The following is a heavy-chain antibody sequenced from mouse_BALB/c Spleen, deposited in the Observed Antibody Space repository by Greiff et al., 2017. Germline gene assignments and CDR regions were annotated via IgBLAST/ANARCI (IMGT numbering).Heavy chain of an antibody. J-gene: IGHJ4*01. Sequence: EVQGVESGGGLVKPGGSLKLSCAASGFTFSSYTMSWVRQTPEKRLEWVATISSGGGNTYYPDSVKGRFTISRDNAKNNLYLQMSSLRSEDTALYYCASNYDAMDYWGQGTSVTVSS. CDR2: ISSGGGNT. CDR1: GFTFSSYT. CDR3: ASNYDAMDY. V-gene: IGHV5-9*03.